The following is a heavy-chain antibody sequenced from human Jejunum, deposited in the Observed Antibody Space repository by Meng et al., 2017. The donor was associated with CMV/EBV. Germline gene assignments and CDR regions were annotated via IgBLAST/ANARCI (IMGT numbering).Heavy chain of an antibody. D-gene: IGHD2-2*01. CDR1: TDYY. V-gene: IGHV1-2*02. CDR3: ARDPGCDSPSCYGIGWNL. Sequence: TDYYIHWLRQAPGQGLEWMGWIKLNSGGTKYAQKFQGRVTMTWDTSISTAYMELSRLRSDDTAVYYCARDPGCDSPSCYGIGWNLWGQGTLVTVSS. CDR2: IKLNSGGT. J-gene: IGHJ5*02.